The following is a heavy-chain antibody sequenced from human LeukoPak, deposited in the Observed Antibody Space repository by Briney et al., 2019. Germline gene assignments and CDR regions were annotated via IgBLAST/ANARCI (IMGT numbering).Heavy chain of an antibody. V-gene: IGHV3-21*04. J-gene: IGHJ6*03. CDR2: ISGTSDYI. D-gene: IGHD3-3*01. CDR1: EFTFSSYS. Sequence: GGSLRLSCAASEFTFSSYSMNWVRQAPGKGLEWVSSISGTSDYIYYADSVKGRFTISRDNGQNSLYLQMNSLRTEDSALYYCAKGVFGRYYMDVWGKGTTVTVSS. CDR3: AKGVFGRYYMDV.